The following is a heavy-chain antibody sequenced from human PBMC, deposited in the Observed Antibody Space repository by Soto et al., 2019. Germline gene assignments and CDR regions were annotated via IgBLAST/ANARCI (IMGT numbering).Heavy chain of an antibody. CDR3: ASGTYYYDSSGYYY. J-gene: IGHJ4*02. Sequence: SETLSLTCTVSGGSVSSGSYYWSWIRQPPGKGLEWIGYIYYSGSTNYNPSLKSRVTISVDTSKNQFSLKLSSVTAADTAVYYCASGTYYYDSSGYYYWGQGTLVTVSS. CDR2: IYYSGST. CDR1: GGSVSSGSYY. D-gene: IGHD3-22*01. V-gene: IGHV4-61*01.